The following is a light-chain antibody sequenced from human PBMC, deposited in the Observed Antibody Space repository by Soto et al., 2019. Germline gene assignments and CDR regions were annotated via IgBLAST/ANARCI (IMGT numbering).Light chain of an antibody. CDR3: SLFTGSNTWV. Sequence: QSALTQPPSVSGSPGQSVNISCTGTSSDVGSYNRVSWYQQPPGTVPKLIIYEVSNRPSGVPDRFSGSKSGNTASLTISGLQAEDEADYYCSLFTGSNTWVFGGGTKLTVL. V-gene: IGLV2-18*01. CDR2: EVS. CDR1: SSDVGSYNR. J-gene: IGLJ3*02.